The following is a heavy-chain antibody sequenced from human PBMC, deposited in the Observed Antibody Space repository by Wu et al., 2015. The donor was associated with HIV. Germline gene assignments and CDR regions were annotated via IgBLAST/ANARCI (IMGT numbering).Heavy chain of an antibody. Sequence: QVQLVQSGAEVKKPGASVKVSCKASGYTFTSYYMHWVRQAPGQGLEWMGIINPSGGSTSYAQKFQGRVTMTRDTSTSTVYMELSSLRSEDTAVYYCARGLRITIFGVVMGSWFDPRGAREPWSPSPQ. CDR2: INPSGGST. CDR3: ARGLRITIFGVVMGSWFDPR. D-gene: IGHD3-3*01. CDR1: GYTFTSYY. V-gene: IGHV1-46*03. J-gene: IGHJ5*02.